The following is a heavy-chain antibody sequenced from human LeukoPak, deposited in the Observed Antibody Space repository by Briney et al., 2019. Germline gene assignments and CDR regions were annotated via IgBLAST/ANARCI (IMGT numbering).Heavy chain of an antibody. V-gene: IGHV4-39*01. CDR1: GGSISSSSYY. CDR2: IYYSGST. D-gene: IGHD1-26*01. J-gene: IGHJ4*02. CDR3: ARANGSYSDYFDY. Sequence: SETLSLTCTVSGGSISSSSYYWGWIRQPPGKGLEWIGNIYYSGSTYYNPSLKSRVSISVDTSKSQFSLKLNSVTAADTAVYYCARANGSYSDYFDYWGQGTLVTVSS.